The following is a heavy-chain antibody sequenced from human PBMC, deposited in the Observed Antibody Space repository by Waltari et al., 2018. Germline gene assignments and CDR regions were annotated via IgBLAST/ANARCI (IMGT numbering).Heavy chain of an antibody. CDR1: GGSISSGSYY. CDR3: ARDGLLYYFDY. J-gene: IGHJ4*02. Sequence: QVQLQESGPGLVKPSQTLSLTCTVSGGSISSGSYYWSWIRQPAGKGLEWIGRIYTSGSTNYNPSLKSRVTISVDTSKNQFSLKLSSVTAADTAVYYCARDGLLYYFDYWGQGTLVTVSS. CDR2: IYTSGST. V-gene: IGHV4-61*02. D-gene: IGHD3-10*01.